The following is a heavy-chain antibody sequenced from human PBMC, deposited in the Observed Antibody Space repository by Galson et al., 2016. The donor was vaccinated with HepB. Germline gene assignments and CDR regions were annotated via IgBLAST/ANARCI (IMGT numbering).Heavy chain of an antibody. CDR2: ISSSGDDT. V-gene: IGHV3-64D*06. J-gene: IGHJ4*02. CDR3: VSDSRGPIYGVMSDLDF. CDR1: GFIFSSFA. D-gene: IGHD3-3*01. Sequence: SLRLSCAASGFIFSSFAMHWVRQAPGKGLEHVSAISSSGDDTYYSDSVRGRFIISRDNSKNTLYLQMTSLRPGDTAVYYCVSDSRGPIYGVMSDLDFWGQGTLVTVSS.